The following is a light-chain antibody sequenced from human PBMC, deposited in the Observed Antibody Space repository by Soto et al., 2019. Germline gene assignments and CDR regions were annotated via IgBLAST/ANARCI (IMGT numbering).Light chain of an antibody. V-gene: IGKV3-11*01. CDR2: DAS. J-gene: IGKJ1*01. CDR3: QQYYSTPWT. CDR1: QSVSSY. Sequence: EIVLTQSPATLSLSPGERATLSCRASQSVSSYLAWYQQKPGQPPRLLIYDASNRATGIPARFSGSGSGTDFTLTINSLQAEDVAVYYCQQYYSTPWTFGQGTKVDI.